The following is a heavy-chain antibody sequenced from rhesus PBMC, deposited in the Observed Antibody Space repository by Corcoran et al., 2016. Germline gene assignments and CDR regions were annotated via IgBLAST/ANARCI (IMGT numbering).Heavy chain of an antibody. CDR2: IYGSGSST. Sequence: QVQLQESGPGLVKPSETPSLTCAVPGGSISSSYWSWIRQAPGKGLEWIGYIYGSGSSTNDNPSRKSRVTLSVDTSKNQLSLKLSSVTTADTAVYYCARGTGEFDYWGQGVLVTVSS. J-gene: IGHJ4*01. D-gene: IGHD7-45*01. CDR1: GGSISSSY. CDR3: ARGTGEFDY. V-gene: IGHV4S11*01.